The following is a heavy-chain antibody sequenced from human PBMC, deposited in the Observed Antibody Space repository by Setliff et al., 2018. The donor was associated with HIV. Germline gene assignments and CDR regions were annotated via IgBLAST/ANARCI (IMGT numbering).Heavy chain of an antibody. CDR2: IFTNEFI. CDR3: ARATNTLGRGPFDP. J-gene: IGHJ5*02. V-gene: IGHV4-4*08. D-gene: IGHD7-27*01. CDR1: GDSISGFF. Sequence: KTSETLSLTCNVSGDSISGFFWSWIRQPPGKTLEWIGSIFTNEFIYYNPSLKSRVTISADTSNTQFSLKLRSVTAADTAVYYCARATNTLGRGPFDPWGQGTLVTVSS.